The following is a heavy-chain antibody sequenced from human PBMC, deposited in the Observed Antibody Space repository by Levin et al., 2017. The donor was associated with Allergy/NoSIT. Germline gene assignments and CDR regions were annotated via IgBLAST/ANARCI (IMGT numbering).Heavy chain of an antibody. D-gene: IGHD6-19*01. V-gene: IGHV3-30-3*01. CDR2: ISYDGSNK. Sequence: LSLTCAASGFTFSSYAMHWVRQAPGKGLEWVAVISYDGSNKYYADSVKGRFTISRDNSKNTLYLQMNSLRAEDTAVYYCARDFPRIAVAGTRENNWFDPWGQGTLVTVSS. CDR3: ARDFPRIAVAGTRENNWFDP. J-gene: IGHJ5*02. CDR1: GFTFSSYA.